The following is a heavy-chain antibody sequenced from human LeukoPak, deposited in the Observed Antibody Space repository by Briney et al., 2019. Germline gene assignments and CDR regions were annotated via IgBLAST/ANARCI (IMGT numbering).Heavy chain of an antibody. D-gene: IGHD3-9*01. J-gene: IGHJ4*02. CDR1: GFTFSSYG. V-gene: IGHV3-30*02. Sequence: GGSLRLSCAASGFTFSSYGMHWVRQAPGKGLEWVAFIRYDGSNKYYADSVKGRFTISRDNSKNTLYLQMNSLRAEDTAVYYCAKDHMQVLRYFDWLSHFDYWGQGTLDTVSS. CDR3: AKDHMQVLRYFDWLSHFDY. CDR2: IRYDGSNK.